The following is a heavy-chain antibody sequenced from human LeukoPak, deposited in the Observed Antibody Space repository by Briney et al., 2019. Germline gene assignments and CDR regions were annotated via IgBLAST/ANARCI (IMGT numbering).Heavy chain of an antibody. CDR3: ARAVGSGEIDY. CDR1: GGSISSYY. CDR2: IHYSGST. Sequence: PSETLSLTCTVSGGSISSYYWTWIRQPPGKGLEWIGYIHYSGSTNYNPSLKSRVTISVDTSKNQFSLKLSSVTAADTAVYYCARAVGSGEIDYWGQGTLVTVSS. J-gene: IGHJ4*02. D-gene: IGHD1-26*01. V-gene: IGHV4-59*01.